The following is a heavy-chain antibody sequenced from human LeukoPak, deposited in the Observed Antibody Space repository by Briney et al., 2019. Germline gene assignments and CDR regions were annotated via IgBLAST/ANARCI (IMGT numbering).Heavy chain of an antibody. CDR2: IIPILGIA. D-gene: IGHD3-3*01. CDR1: GGTFSSYA. Sequence: SVKVSCKASGGTFSSYAISWVRQAPGQGLEWMGRIIPILGIANYAQKFQGRVTITADKSTSTAYMELSSLRSEDTAVYYCARGSDSDYNFWSGPVDYWGQGTLVTVSS. V-gene: IGHV1-69*04. J-gene: IGHJ4*02. CDR3: ARGSDSDYNFWSGPVDY.